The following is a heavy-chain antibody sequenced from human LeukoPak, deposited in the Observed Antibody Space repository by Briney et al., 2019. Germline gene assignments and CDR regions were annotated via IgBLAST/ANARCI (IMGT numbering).Heavy chain of an antibody. CDR2: IYYSGST. CDR3: ARAVEDYYDSSGQGGSFDY. J-gene: IGHJ4*02. D-gene: IGHD3-22*01. V-gene: IGHV4-31*03. CDR1: GGSISSGGYY. Sequence: SETLSLTCTVSGGSISSGGYYWSWIRQHPGKGLEWIGYIYYSGSTYYNPSLKSRVTIPVDTSKNQFSLKLSSVTAADTAVYYCARAVEDYYDSSGQGGSFDYWGQGTLVTVSS.